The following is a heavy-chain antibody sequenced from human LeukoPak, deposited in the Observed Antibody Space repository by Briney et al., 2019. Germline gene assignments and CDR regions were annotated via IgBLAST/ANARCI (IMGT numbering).Heavy chain of an antibody. D-gene: IGHD3-10*01. Sequence: GGSLRLSCAVSGFTFSTHAMHWVRQAPGKGLEWVALILYDGSNKYYADSVKGRFTISRDSSKNTVYLQMNSLRTEDTAFYYCARDLTGSYSVDYWGQGTLVTVSS. CDR1: GFTFSTHA. CDR3: ARDLTGSYSVDY. J-gene: IGHJ4*02. V-gene: IGHV3-30-3*01. CDR2: ILYDGSNK.